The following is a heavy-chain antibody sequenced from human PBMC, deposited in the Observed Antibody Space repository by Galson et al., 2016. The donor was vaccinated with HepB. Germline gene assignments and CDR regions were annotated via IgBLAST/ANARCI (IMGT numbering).Heavy chain of an antibody. D-gene: IGHD3-10*01. Sequence: SLRLSCAASGFTFKSYSMNWVRQAPGKGLEWVSNISTSSSYIFYADSVKGRFTHSRDNAKNSLQLQMNSLRAEDTAVYYCARAAGHGHYGSGSRFDYWGQGTLVTVSS. CDR1: GFTFKSYS. J-gene: IGHJ4*02. CDR2: ISTSSSYI. CDR3: ARAAGHGHYGSGSRFDY. V-gene: IGHV3-21*01.